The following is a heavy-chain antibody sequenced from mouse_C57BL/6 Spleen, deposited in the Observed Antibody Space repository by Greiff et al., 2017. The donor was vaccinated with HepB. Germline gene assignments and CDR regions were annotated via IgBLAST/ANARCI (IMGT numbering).Heavy chain of an antibody. CDR1: GFTFSDYG. CDR2: ISSGSSTI. D-gene: IGHD2-12*01. V-gene: IGHV5-17*01. CDR3: ANTIVTTGGFAY. Sequence: EVKLVESGGGLVKPGGSLKLSCAASGFTFSDYGMHWVRQAPEKGLEWVAYISSGSSTIYYADTVKGRFTISRDNAKNTLFLQMTSLRSEDTAMYYCANTIVTTGGFAYWGQGTLVTVSA. J-gene: IGHJ3*01.